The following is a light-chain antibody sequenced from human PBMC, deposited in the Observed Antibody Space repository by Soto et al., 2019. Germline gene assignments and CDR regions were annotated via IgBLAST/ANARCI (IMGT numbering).Light chain of an antibody. J-gene: IGLJ2*01. V-gene: IGLV2-14*01. CDR2: DVN. CDR1: SSDVGGSNY. Sequence: QSALTQPASVSGSPGQSITISCTGTSSDVGGSNYVSWYQQHPGKAPKLMIYDVNNRPSGVSNRFSGSKSGDTASLTISGLEAEDESYYYSSSYTSSSTVVFGGGTKLTVL. CDR3: SSYTSSSTVV.